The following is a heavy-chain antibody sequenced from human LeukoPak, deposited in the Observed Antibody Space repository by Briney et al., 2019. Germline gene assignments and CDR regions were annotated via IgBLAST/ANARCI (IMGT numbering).Heavy chain of an antibody. Sequence: GRSLRLSCAASGFTFSSFAMHWVRQAPGKGLEWVAVISFDGTIKYYADSVKGRFTISRDNSKNTLYLQMDSLTTEDTAVYFCAKVGECGGDCYYDAFDVWGQGTIVTVSS. J-gene: IGHJ3*01. CDR3: AKVGECGGDCYYDAFDV. D-gene: IGHD2-21*01. CDR1: GFTFSSFA. V-gene: IGHV3-30-3*01. CDR2: ISFDGTIK.